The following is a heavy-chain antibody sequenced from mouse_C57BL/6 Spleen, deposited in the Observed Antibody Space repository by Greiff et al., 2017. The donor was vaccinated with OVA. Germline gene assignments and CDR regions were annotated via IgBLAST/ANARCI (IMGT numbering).Heavy chain of an antibody. CDR3: ARWITTVVATDFDY. CDR1: GYTFTSYW. V-gene: IGHV1-55*01. D-gene: IGHD1-1*01. Sequence: QVQLQQLGAELVKPGASVKMSCKVSGYTFTSYWLTWVKQRPGQGLGWIGDIYPGSVSTTYNEKFKSKANLTLTTSSSKAYMQLSSVTSEDSADYYGARWITTVVATDFDYWGQGTTLTVSS. CDR2: IYPGSVST. J-gene: IGHJ2*01.